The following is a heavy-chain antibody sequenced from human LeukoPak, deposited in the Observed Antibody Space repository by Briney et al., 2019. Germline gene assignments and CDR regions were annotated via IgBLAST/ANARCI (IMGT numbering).Heavy chain of an antibody. J-gene: IGHJ5*02. Sequence: SETLSLTCTVSGDSISSDHYYWSWIPQPPGKGLEWIGCIYYGGSTYYNPSLKSRITISLDTSKNQASLKLRSVTAADTAVYYCARVIPDIVVVVAAIGWFDPWGQGTLVTVSS. CDR3: ARVIPDIVVVVAAIGWFDP. CDR2: IYYGGST. D-gene: IGHD2-15*01. CDR1: GDSISSDHYY. V-gene: IGHV4-30-4*01.